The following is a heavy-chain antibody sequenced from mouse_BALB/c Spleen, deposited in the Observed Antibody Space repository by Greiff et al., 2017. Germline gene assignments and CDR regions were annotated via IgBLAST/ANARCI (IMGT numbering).Heavy chain of an antibody. CDR3: ARNWDGDYYAMDY. D-gene: IGHD4-1*01. CDR1: GFSLTSYG. J-gene: IGHJ4*01. CDR2: IWAGGST. Sequence: QVQLQQSGPGLVAPSQSLSITCTVSGFSLTSYGVHWVRQPPGKGLEWLGVIWAGGSTNYNSALMSRLSISKDNSKSQVFLKMNSLQTDDTAMYYCARNWDGDYYAMDYWGQGTSVTVSS. V-gene: IGHV2-9*02.